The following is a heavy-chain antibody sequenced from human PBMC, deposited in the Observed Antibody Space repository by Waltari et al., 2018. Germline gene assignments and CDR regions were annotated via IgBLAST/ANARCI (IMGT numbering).Heavy chain of an antibody. D-gene: IGHD1-26*01. CDR1: GFTFTSSA. CDR2: IGVGSCNT. CDR3: AAGLGSYLSVFGY. Sequence: QMQLVQSGPEVKKPGTSVKVSCKASGFTFTSSAVQWVRQARGQRLEWIGWIGVGSCNTNYAQKFQERVTITRDMSTSTAYMELSSLRSEDTAVYYCAAGLGSYLSVFGYWGQGTLVTVSS. J-gene: IGHJ4*02. V-gene: IGHV1-58*01.